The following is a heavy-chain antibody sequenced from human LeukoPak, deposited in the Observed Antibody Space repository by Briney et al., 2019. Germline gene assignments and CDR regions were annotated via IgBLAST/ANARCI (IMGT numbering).Heavy chain of an antibody. J-gene: IGHJ5*02. Sequence: SETLSLTCAVYGGSFSGYYWSWIRQPPGKGLEWIGEINHSGSTNYNPSLKSRVTISVDTSKNQFSLKLSSVTAADTAVYYCARGTPYCSGGSCYSAGNWFDPWGQGTLVTVSS. CDR1: GGSFSGYY. CDR2: INHSGST. V-gene: IGHV4-34*01. D-gene: IGHD2-15*01. CDR3: ARGTPYCSGGSCYSAGNWFDP.